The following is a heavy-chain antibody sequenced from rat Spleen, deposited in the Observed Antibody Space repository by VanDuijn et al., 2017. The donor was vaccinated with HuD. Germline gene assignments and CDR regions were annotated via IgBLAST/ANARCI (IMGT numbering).Heavy chain of an antibody. D-gene: IGHD1-2*01. J-gene: IGHJ2*01. CDR3: TRLDYYSSPFDY. CDR2: LWSGGST. CDR1: GFSLTDYS. V-gene: IGHV2S63*01. Sequence: VQLKESGPGLVQPSQTLSLTCTVSGFSLTDYSVHWVRQPPGKGLEWMGVLWSGGSTADNSALKSRLSISRDTSKCQVFIKINSLQTEDTAIYYCTRLDYYSSPFDYWSQGVRVTVSS.